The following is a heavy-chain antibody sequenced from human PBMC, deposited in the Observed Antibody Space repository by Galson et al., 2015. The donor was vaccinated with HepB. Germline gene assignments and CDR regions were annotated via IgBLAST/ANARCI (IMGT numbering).Heavy chain of an antibody. J-gene: IGHJ4*02. V-gene: IGHV3-30-3*01. CDR3: ARDGLGYCSGGSCSELDY. D-gene: IGHD2-15*01. CDR2: ISYDGSNK. Sequence: SLRLSCAASGFTFSSYAMHWVRQAPGKGLEWVAVISYDGSNKYYADSVKGRFTISRDNSKNTLYLQMSSLRAEDTAVYYCARDGLGYCSGGSCSELDYWGQGTLVTVSS. CDR1: GFTFSSYA.